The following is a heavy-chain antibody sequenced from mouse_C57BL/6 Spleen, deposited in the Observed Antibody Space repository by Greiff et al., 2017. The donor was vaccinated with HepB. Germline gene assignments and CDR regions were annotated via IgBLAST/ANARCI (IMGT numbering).Heavy chain of an antibody. D-gene: IGHD1-1*01. J-gene: IGHJ3*01. Sequence: EVQLQESGAELVRPGASVKLSCTASGFNIKDDYMHWVKQRPEQGLEWIGWIDPENGDTEYASKFQGKATITADTSSNTAYLQLSSLTSEDTAVYYCTTLITTVPPVAYWGQGTLVTVSA. V-gene: IGHV14-4*01. CDR3: TTLITTVPPVAY. CDR1: GFNIKDDY. CDR2: IDPENGDT.